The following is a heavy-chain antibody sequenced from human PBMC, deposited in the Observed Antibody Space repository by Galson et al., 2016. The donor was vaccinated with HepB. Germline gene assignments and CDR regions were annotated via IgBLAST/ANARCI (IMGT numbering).Heavy chain of an antibody. J-gene: IGHJ6*02. V-gene: IGHV1-3*01. CDR2: INPGNGNA. Sequence: SVKVSCKASGYTFSRYPMHWVRQAPGQSLEWMGWINPGNGNAKYSQKFQGRVTITRDTTASTAYMEFSSLRSEDTAVYYCARNPESHYYYYYGLDVWGHGTTVTVSS. CDR1: GYTFSRYP. D-gene: IGHD3-10*01. CDR3: ARNPESHYYYYYGLDV.